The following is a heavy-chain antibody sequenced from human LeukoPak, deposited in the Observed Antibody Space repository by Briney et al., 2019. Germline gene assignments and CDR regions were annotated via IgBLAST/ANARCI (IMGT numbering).Heavy chain of an antibody. D-gene: IGHD3-3*01. V-gene: IGHV4-39*01. CDR1: GDSISTTSHY. CDR3: ARHKIFGVGRVFDI. J-gene: IGHJ3*02. Sequence: SETLSLTCNVAGDSISTTSHYWGWIRQPPGKGLEWIGSIYYSGSTYYNPSLKSRVIISVDTSKNQFSLKLTSVTAADTAVYYCARHKIFGVGRVFDIWGQGTMVTVSS. CDR2: IYYSGST.